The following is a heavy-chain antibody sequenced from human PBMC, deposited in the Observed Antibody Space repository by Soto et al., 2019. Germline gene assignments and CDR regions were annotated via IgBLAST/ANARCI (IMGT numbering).Heavy chain of an antibody. J-gene: IGHJ4*02. D-gene: IGHD1-7*01. CDR2: ISHTGSA. V-gene: IGHV4-31*03. CDR1: GASVTSDSYY. CDR3: ARWELRDFDS. Sequence: SETLSLTCSVSGASVTSDSYYWSWIRQHPGKGLEWIGYISHTGSAFYNPSLRSRVSISIDTSTDKFSLRLSSLTAADTAVYYCARWELRDFDSWGPGTLVTVSS.